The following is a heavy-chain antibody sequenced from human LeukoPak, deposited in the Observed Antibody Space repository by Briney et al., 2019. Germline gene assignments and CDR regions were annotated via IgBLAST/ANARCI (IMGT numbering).Heavy chain of an antibody. J-gene: IGHJ4*02. CDR2: IYHSGST. CDR3: ARDLLGAAAGTNY. D-gene: IGHD6-13*01. V-gene: IGHV4-38-2*02. CDR1: GYSISSGYY. Sequence: SETLSLXCAVSGYSISSGYYWGWIRQPPGRGLEWIGSIYHSGSTYYNPSLKSRVTISVDTSKNQFSLKLSSVTAADTAVYYCARDLLGAAAGTNYWGQGTLVTVSS.